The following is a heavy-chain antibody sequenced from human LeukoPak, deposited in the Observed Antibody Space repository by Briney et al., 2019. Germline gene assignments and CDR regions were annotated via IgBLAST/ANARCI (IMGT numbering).Heavy chain of an antibody. CDR1: GYTFRSYG. D-gene: IGHD2/OR15-2a*01. J-gene: IGHJ4*02. CDR3: ARDHLSTIEGTGRGNRVDY. Sequence: GASVKVSCKASGYTFRSYGITWVRQAPGQGLEWMGWISVKNGDTNYAQRLQGSVTLTTDTSTNTAYMELRSLRSDDTAIYYCARDHLSTIEGTGRGNRVDYWGQGTLVTVSS. CDR2: ISVKNGDT. V-gene: IGHV1-18*01.